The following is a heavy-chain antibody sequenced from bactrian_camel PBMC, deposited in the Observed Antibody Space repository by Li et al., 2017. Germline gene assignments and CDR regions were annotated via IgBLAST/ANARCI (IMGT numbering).Heavy chain of an antibody. CDR1: GYADCWYD. J-gene: IGHJ4*01. CDR2: VRHNGAT. CDR3: RAEDMHQLRGFCPPL. Sequence: HVQLVESGGGSGQAGGSLRLSCAVAGYADCWYDMRWYRQVPGKEREFASEVRHNGATRYADSVKGRFTISHDNAKTAITLQMNSLKPEDTATYYCRAEDMHQLRGFCPPLWGQGTQV. V-gene: IGHV3S55*01.